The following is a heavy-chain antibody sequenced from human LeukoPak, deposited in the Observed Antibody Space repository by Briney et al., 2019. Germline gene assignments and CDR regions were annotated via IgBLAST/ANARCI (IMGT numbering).Heavy chain of an antibody. Sequence: GASVKVSCKASGYTFTGYYMHWVRQAPGQGLEWMGWINPNSGGTNYAQKFQGRVTMTRDTSISTAYMELSRLGSDDTAVYYCAILLWFGELSVRWFDPWGQGTLVTVSS. V-gene: IGHV1-2*02. J-gene: IGHJ5*02. CDR2: INPNSGGT. CDR3: AILLWFGELSVRWFDP. CDR1: GYTFTGYY. D-gene: IGHD3-10*01.